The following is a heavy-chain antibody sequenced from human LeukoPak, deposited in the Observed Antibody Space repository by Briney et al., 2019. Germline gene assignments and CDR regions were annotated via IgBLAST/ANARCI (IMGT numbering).Heavy chain of an antibody. J-gene: IGHJ4*02. CDR1: GFTFNEYY. CDR2: ITSSGSII. V-gene: IGHV3-11*04. Sequence: PGVSLRLSCAASGFTFNEYYRSWIRQAPGKGLEWFSYITSSGSIIYYADSVKGRFTISRDNAKNSLYLQMHSLRPEDTAVYYWARRDYIDDGGQATLVTPPS. CDR3: ARRDYIDD.